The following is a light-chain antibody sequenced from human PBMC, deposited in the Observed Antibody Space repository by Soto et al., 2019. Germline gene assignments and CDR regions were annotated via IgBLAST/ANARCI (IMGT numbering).Light chain of an antibody. CDR3: QHNKTYSRS. J-gene: IGKJ1*01. Sequence: DIQMTQSPSTLSASVGDRVTMTCRASQSISTWLAWYQQKPGKAPNLLIYKASSLASGVPSRFSGSGSGTEFPLTISSLQPDDFATNYCQHNKTYSRSFGQGTKVEIK. CDR2: KAS. V-gene: IGKV1-5*03. CDR1: QSISTW.